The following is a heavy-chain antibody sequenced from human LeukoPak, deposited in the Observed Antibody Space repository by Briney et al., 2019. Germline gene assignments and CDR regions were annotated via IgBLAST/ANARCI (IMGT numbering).Heavy chain of an antibody. CDR1: GFTFSTYW. V-gene: IGHV3-7*01. Sequence: PGGSLRLSCAASGFTFSTYWMIWVRQAPGKGLEWVANIKEDGSEKYYMDSVKGRFTISRENAKNSLYLQMNSLRVEDTAVYYCARAPYGENYWGQGTLVTVSS. J-gene: IGHJ4*02. CDR2: IKEDGSEK. CDR3: ARAPYGENY. D-gene: IGHD4-17*01.